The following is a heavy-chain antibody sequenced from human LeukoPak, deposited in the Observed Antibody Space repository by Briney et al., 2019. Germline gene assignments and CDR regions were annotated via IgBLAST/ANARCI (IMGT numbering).Heavy chain of an antibody. CDR3: ARGDCSGGSCCSLAARVLY. D-gene: IGHD2-15*01. CDR2: ISSSSSYI. J-gene: IGHJ4*02. CDR1: GFTFSSYS. Sequence: GGSLRLSCAASGFTFSSYSMNWVRQAPGKGLEWVSSISSSSSYIYYADSVKGRFTISRDNAKNSLYLQMNSLRAEDTAVYYCARGDCSGGSCCSLAARVLYWGQGTLVTVSS. V-gene: IGHV3-21*01.